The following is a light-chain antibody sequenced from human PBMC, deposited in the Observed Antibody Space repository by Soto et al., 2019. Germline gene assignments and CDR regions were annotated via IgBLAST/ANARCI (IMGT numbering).Light chain of an antibody. Sequence: IQLTQSPSSLSASVGGTVTITCRASQDIAIYLAWYQQKPGEAPNLLIYAASTLYGGVPSRFSGSGSGTDFALTITSLQAEDVATYYCQQLRMYPSTFGGGTKVDIK. J-gene: IGKJ4*01. V-gene: IGKV1-9*01. CDR1: QDIAIY. CDR2: AAS. CDR3: QQLRMYPST.